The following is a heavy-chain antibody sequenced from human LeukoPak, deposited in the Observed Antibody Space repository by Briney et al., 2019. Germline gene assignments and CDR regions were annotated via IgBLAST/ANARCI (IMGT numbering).Heavy chain of an antibody. CDR1: GFTFSRYW. J-gene: IGHJ4*02. CDR3: ATFDY. V-gene: IGHV3-7*02. CDR2: IKQDGSEK. Sequence: GGSLRLSCAASGFTFSRYWMNWVRQAPGKGLEWVANIKQDGSEKDYVDSVKGRFTISRDNVKNSLYLQMNSLRVEDTAVYYCATFDYWGQGTLGTVSS.